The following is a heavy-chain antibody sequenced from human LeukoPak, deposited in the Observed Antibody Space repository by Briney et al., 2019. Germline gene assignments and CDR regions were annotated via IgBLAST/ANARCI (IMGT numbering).Heavy chain of an antibody. CDR1: GGSIRSYY. CDR2: IYDSGST. Sequence: SETLSLTCSVSGGSIRSYYWSWIRQPPGKGLEWIGYIYDSGSTNSNPSLKSRVTISLDTSKKQFSLQLSSVTAADTAVYYCARRWYYGSSAYYYFDYWGQGTLVTVSS. J-gene: IGHJ4*02. V-gene: IGHV4-59*08. D-gene: IGHD3-22*01. CDR3: ARRWYYGSSAYYYFDY.